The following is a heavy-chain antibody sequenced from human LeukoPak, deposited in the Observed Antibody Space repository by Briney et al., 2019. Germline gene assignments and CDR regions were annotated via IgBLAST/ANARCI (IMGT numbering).Heavy chain of an antibody. J-gene: IGHJ4*02. CDR3: ARDRGTWNDDGFDY. CDR2: IYYSGST. CDR1: GGSFSGYY. D-gene: IGHD1-1*01. Sequence: PSETLSLTCAVYGGSFSGYYWSWIRQPPGKGLECIGYIYYSGSTNYNPSLKSRVTMSVDTSKNQFSLKLSSVTAADTAVYYCARDRGTWNDDGFDYWGQGTLVTVSS. V-gene: IGHV4-59*12.